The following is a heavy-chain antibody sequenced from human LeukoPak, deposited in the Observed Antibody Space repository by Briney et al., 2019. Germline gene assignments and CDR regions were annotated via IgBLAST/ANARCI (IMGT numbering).Heavy chain of an antibody. CDR1: GYTFTSYA. Sequence: SVKVSCKASGYTFTSYAISWVRQAPGQGLEWMGGIIPIFGTANYAQKFQGRVTITADESTSTAYMELSSLRSEDTAVYYCTRGVLELRRGMGWFDPWGQGTLVTVSS. J-gene: IGHJ5*02. CDR3: TRGVLELRRGMGWFDP. D-gene: IGHD1-7*01. CDR2: IIPIFGTA. V-gene: IGHV1-69*13.